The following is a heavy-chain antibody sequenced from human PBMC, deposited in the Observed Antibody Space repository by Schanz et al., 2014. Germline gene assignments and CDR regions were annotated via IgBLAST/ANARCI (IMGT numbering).Heavy chain of an antibody. CDR2: IIPFLAVS. Sequence: QDQLLQSGAAVKKPGSSVRVSCKASGGTLDTYKIAWVRQAPGQGLEWMGRIIPFLAVSNYAQCFQGRVTFTADRATSTVHMDLRSLRSEDTGLYYCARAGRGYAYPLNSYPMDVWGQGATVSVSS. V-gene: IGHV1-69*02. CDR3: ARAGRGYAYPLNSYPMDV. D-gene: IGHD3-16*01. CDR1: GGTLDTYK. J-gene: IGHJ6*02.